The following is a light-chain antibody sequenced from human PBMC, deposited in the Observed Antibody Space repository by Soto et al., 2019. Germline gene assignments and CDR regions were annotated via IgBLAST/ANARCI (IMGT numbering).Light chain of an antibody. CDR2: GTS. Sequence: EVVLTQSPGTLSLSPGERATLSCRASQSVGSSYLAWYQQKPGQAPRVLIYGTSSRATGIPDRFSGSGSGTDFTLTIIRLEPEDSATYFCQQYDSTPRTFGRGTKVDIK. V-gene: IGKV3-20*01. CDR1: QSVGSSY. CDR3: QQYDSTPRT. J-gene: IGKJ4*01.